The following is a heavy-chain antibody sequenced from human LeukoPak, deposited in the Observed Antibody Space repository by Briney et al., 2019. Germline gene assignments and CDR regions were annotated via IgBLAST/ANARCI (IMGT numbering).Heavy chain of an antibody. CDR1: GGSISSYY. CDR3: ARGYYGGAVDS. V-gene: IGHV4-4*07. CDR2: MYTNGEY. Sequence: SETLSLTCTVSGGSISSYYWSWIRQPAGKGLEWIGRMYTNGEYDYNPSLKSRVTMSVDTSKKQFSLKLNSMTAADTAVYYCARGYYGGAVDSWGQGILVIVSS. J-gene: IGHJ4*02. D-gene: IGHD3-10*01.